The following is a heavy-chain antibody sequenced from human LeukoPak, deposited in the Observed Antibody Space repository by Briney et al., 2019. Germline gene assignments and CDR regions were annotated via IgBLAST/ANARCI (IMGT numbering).Heavy chain of an antibody. D-gene: IGHD1-14*01. CDR3: ASGQIPGRFDH. Sequence: GESLKISCKGSGYSFTSYWIGWVRQMPGQGLEGVGIIYPGDSDTSYSPSFQGQVTISADRSIRTPYLQWSSLKASHTAMYYCASGQIPGRFDHWGQGTLVPVSS. CDR1: GYSFTSYW. CDR2: IYPGDSDT. V-gene: IGHV5-51*01. J-gene: IGHJ4*02.